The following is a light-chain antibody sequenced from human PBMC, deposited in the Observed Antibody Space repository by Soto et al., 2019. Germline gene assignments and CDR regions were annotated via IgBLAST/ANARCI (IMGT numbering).Light chain of an antibody. CDR1: SSDVGGYNY. J-gene: IGLJ1*01. V-gene: IGLV2-14*01. CDR2: EVS. Sequence: QSALTQPASVSGSPGQSITISWTGTSSDVGGYNYVSWYQQHPGKAPKLMIYEVSNRPSGVSNRFSGSKSGNTASLTISGLQAEDEADYHCSSYTSSSTYVFGTGTKVTVL. CDR3: SSYTSSSTYV.